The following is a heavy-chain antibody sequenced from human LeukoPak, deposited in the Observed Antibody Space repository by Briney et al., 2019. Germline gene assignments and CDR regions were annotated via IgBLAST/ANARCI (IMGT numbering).Heavy chain of an antibody. D-gene: IGHD5-12*01. CDR1: GFTFEDYT. CDR2: ITWDGGYS. Sequence: GGSLRLSCAASGFTFEDYTMCWVRHGPGEGLEWVSLITWDGGYSYYADSLKGRFTVSRDNSENSLYLQMNSLRTEDTALYYCARASGYHYYFDYWGQGTLVTVSS. V-gene: IGHV3-43*01. CDR3: ARASGYHYYFDY. J-gene: IGHJ4*02.